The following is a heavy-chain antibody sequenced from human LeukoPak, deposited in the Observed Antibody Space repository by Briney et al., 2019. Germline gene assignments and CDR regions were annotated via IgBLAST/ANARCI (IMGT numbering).Heavy chain of an antibody. CDR2: ISYDGSNK. CDR3: ARDLDAFDI. V-gene: IGHV3-30-3*01. J-gene: IGHJ3*02. Sequence: GGSLRLSCAASGFTFSSYAMHGVRRAPGKGLEWVAVISYDGSNKYYADSVKGRFTISRDNSKNTLYLQMNSLRAEDTAVYYCARDLDAFDIWGQGTMVTVSS. CDR1: GFTFSSYA.